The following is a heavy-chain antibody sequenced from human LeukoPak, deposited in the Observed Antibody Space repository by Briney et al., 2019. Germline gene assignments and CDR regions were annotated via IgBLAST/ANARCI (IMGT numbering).Heavy chain of an antibody. CDR1: GFTFHYW. J-gene: IGHJ6*02. CDR3: AKNGGPHGMDV. CDR2: IKHDGSET. Sequence: PGGSLRLSCAVSGFTFHYWMAWVRQAPGKGLEWVANIKHDGSETNYVDSVKGRFTISRDNAKNSLHLQMNSLRVEDTAVYYCAKNGGPHGMDVWGQGTTVTVSS. D-gene: IGHD3-16*01. V-gene: IGHV3-7*02.